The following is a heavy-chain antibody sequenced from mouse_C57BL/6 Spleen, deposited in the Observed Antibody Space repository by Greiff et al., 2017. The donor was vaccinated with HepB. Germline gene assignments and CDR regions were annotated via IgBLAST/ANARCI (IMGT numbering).Heavy chain of an antibody. D-gene: IGHD2-3*01. CDR1: GYTFTSYW. CDR3: ARSNGYYSYFDY. J-gene: IGHJ2*01. CDR2: IHPNSGST. V-gene: IGHV1-64*01. Sequence: QVQLQQPGAELVKPGASVKLSCKASGYTFTSYWMHWVKQRPGQGLEWIGMIHPNSGSTNYNEKFKSKATLTVDKSSSTAYMQLSSLTSEDSAVYYCARSNGYYSYFDYWGQGTTLTVSS.